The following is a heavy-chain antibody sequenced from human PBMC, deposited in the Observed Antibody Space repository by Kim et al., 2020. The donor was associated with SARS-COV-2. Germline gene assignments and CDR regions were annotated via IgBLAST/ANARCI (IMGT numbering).Heavy chain of an antibody. V-gene: IGHV3-43*01. CDR3: AKSRSPAYYYYIDV. J-gene: IGHJ6*03. Sequence: ADSGKSRFTISRDNSKNSPELQMNRLRTEDTALYYCAKSRSPAYYYYIDVWGKGTTVTVSS. D-gene: IGHD3-10*01.